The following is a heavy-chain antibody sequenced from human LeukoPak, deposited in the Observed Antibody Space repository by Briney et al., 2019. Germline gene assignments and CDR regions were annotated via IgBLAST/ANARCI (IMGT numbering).Heavy chain of an antibody. CDR2: ISGSGGST. CDR1: GLTFSSYA. Sequence: GGSLRLSCAASGLTFSSYAMSWVRQAPGKGLEWVSAISGSGGSTYYADSVKGRFTISRDNAKNSLYLQMNSLRAEDTAVYYCERALHHTVHYFDYWGQGTLVTVSS. CDR3: ERALHHTVHYFDY. D-gene: IGHD4-17*01. J-gene: IGHJ4*02. V-gene: IGHV3-23*01.